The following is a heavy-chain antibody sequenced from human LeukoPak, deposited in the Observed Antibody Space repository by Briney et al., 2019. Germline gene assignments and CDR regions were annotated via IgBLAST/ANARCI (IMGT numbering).Heavy chain of an antibody. D-gene: IGHD1-26*01. CDR2: IHSVGHTT. CDR3: ARELPFDY. Sequence: PGRSLRLSXAVSGFTFTTYWTHWVRQAPGKGRVWVSPIHSVGHTTNYADSVKGRFSISRDNAKKTLYLQMNSLRAEDTAVYYCARELPFDYWGQGSLVTVSS. V-gene: IGHV3-74*01. J-gene: IGHJ4*02. CDR1: GFTFTTYW.